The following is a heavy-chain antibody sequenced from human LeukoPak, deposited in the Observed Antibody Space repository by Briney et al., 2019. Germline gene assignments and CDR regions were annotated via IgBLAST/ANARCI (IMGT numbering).Heavy chain of an antibody. J-gene: IGHJ3*02. V-gene: IGHV1-2*02. Sequence: ASVKVSCKASGYSFNRYYMLWVRQAPGQGLEWMVWINPNSGGTNYAQKFQGRVTMTRDTSISTAYMALSRLRSDDTAVYYCARDPHYDFWSGYLMDDAFDIWGQGTMVTVSS. CDR1: GYSFNRYY. CDR3: ARDPHYDFWSGYLMDDAFDI. CDR2: INPNSGGT. D-gene: IGHD3-3*01.